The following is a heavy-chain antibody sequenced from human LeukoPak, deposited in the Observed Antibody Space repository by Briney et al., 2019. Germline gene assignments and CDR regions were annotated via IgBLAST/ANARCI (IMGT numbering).Heavy chain of an antibody. D-gene: IGHD6-19*01. CDR1: GGTFSSYA. CDR2: IIPIFGTG. J-gene: IGHJ4*02. V-gene: IGHV1-69*05. CDR3: ARDSSSGWSTY. Sequence: VASVKVSCKASGGTFSSYAISWVRQAPGQGLEWMGRIIPIFGTGNYAQKFQGRVTITTDESTSTAYMELSSLRSEDTAVYYCARDSSSGWSTYWGQGTLVTVSS.